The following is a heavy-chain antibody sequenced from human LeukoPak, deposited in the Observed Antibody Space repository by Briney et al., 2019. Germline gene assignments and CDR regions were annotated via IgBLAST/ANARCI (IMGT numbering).Heavy chain of an antibody. Sequence: SVKVSCKASGGTFSSYAISWVRQAPGQGLEWMGGIIPIFGTANYAQKFQGRVTITADESTSTAYMELSSLRSEDTAVYYCARDGNHYYDSSGYYPTFDYWGQGTLVTVSS. CDR2: IIPIFGTA. D-gene: IGHD3-22*01. CDR3: ARDGNHYYDSSGYYPTFDY. J-gene: IGHJ4*02. CDR1: GGTFSSYA. V-gene: IGHV1-69*13.